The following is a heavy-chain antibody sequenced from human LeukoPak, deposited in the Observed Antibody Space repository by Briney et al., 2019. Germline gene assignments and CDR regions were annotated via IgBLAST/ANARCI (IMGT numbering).Heavy chain of an antibody. J-gene: IGHJ6*03. CDR3: ARDHVGGKYYYMDV. CDR2: IKQDGSEK. D-gene: IGHD3-16*01. Sequence: PGGSLRLSCVASGFTFSNYWLTWVRQAPGKGLECVANIKQDGSEKSYVDSVKGRFTISRDNAKNSVYLQMNSLRVEDTAVYYCARDHVGGKYYYMDVLGKGTTVTVSS. V-gene: IGHV3-7*01. CDR1: GFTFSNYW.